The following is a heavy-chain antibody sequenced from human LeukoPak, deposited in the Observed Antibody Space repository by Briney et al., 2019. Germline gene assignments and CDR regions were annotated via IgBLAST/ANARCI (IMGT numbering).Heavy chain of an antibody. V-gene: IGHV3-23*01. CDR3: AAASGNYGP. D-gene: IGHD1-26*01. CDR1: GFTFSSYA. Sequence: GGSLRLSCAASGFTFSSYAMSWVRQAPGKGLERVSHISDSGGTTYYADSVKGRFTISRDNSKNTLFLQMNSLRAEDTAVYYCAAASGNYGPWGQGTLVTVSS. J-gene: IGHJ5*02. CDR2: ISDSGGTT.